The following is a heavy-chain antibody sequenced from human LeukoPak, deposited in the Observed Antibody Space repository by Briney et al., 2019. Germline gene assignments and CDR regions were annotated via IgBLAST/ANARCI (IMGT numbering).Heavy chain of an antibody. CDR3: ARFYSYGDFDI. CDR1: GGSISSYY. V-gene: IGHV4-59*01. CDR2: IYYSGST. D-gene: IGHD5-18*01. J-gene: IGHJ3*02. Sequence: SETPSLTCTVSGGSISSYYWSWIRQPPGKGLEWIGYIYYSGSTNYNPSLKSRVTISVDTSKNQFSLKLSSVTAADTAVYYCARFYSYGDFDIWGQGTMVTVSS.